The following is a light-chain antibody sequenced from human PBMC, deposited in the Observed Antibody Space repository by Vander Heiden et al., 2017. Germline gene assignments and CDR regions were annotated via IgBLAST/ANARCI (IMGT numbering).Light chain of an antibody. J-gene: IGKJ1*01. CDR3: QHCSTSLWT. Sequence: ELVLTQSPGTLSLSPGERAIVSCRASQSVRSTDLAWYQQKPGQAPRLLIYGASTRATDIPDRFSGSGSGTVFTLTISRLEPEDFAVYYCQHCSTSLWTFGQGTKVEIK. CDR1: QSVRSTD. V-gene: IGKV3-20*01. CDR2: GAS.